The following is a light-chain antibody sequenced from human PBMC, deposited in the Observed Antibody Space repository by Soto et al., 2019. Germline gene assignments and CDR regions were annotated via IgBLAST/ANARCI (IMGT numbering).Light chain of an antibody. CDR2: DVS. J-gene: IGLJ2*01. V-gene: IGLV2-11*01. CDR1: SSDVGGYNS. Sequence: QSALTQPRSVSGSPGQSVTISCTGTSSDVGGYNSVSWYQQHAGKAPKFMIYDVSKRPSGVPDRFSGSKSGNTASLTISGLQAEDEADYYCGSYAGSYTVVFGGGTQLTVL. CDR3: GSYAGSYTVV.